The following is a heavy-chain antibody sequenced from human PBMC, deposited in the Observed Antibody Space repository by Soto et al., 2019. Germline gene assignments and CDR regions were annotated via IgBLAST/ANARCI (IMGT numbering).Heavy chain of an antibody. D-gene: IGHD6-19*01. CDR1: GFTFDDYA. J-gene: IGHJ4*02. CDR2: ISWNSGSI. Sequence: EVQLVESGGGLVQPGRSLRLSCAASGFTFDDYAMHWVRQAPGKGLEWVSGISWNSGSIGYADSVKGRFTISRDNAKNSLYLQMNSLRAEDTALYYCAKDFEPWLSYFDYWGQGTLVTVSS. V-gene: IGHV3-9*01. CDR3: AKDFEPWLSYFDY.